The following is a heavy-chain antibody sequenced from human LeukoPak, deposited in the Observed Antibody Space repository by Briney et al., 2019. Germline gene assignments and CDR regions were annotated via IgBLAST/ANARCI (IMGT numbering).Heavy chain of an antibody. D-gene: IGHD4-17*01. Sequence: ASVKVSCKPSGYTFTSYGISWVRQAPGQGLEWMGWISAYNGNTNYAQKLQGRVTMTTDTSTSTAYMELRSLRSDDTAVYYCARGPPYDYGDYDPVYWGQGTLVTVSS. V-gene: IGHV1-18*04. CDR2: ISAYNGNT. CDR1: GYTFTSYG. CDR3: ARGPPYDYGDYDPVY. J-gene: IGHJ4*02.